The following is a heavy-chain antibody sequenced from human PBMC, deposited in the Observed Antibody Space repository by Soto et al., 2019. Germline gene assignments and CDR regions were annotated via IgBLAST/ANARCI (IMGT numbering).Heavy chain of an antibody. CDR1: GGTFSSYA. Sequence: QVQLVQSGAEVKKPGSSVKVSCKASGGTFSSYAISWVRQAPGQGLEWMGGIIPIFGTANYAQKFQGRVTITADESTSTAYMELSSLRSEDTAVYYCASALTYGSGSYLWWFDPWGQVTLVTVSA. V-gene: IGHV1-69*01. D-gene: IGHD3-10*01. CDR2: IIPIFGTA. CDR3: ASALTYGSGSYLWWFDP. J-gene: IGHJ5*02.